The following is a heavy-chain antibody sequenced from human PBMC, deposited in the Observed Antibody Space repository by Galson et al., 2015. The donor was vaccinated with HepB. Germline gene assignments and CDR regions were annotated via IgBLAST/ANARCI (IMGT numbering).Heavy chain of an antibody. D-gene: IGHD6-6*01. CDR1: GYSFSTYW. Sequence: QSGAEVKKPGESLKISCKGSGYSFSTYWIGWVRQMPGKGLEWMGVIYPRDSDTRYSPSFQGQVTISADRSVNTTYLQWISLKASDTAMYYCARSGSSSSRLLDYWAQGTLVSVSS. J-gene: IGHJ4*02. CDR3: ARSGSSSSRLLDY. V-gene: IGHV5-51*01. CDR2: IYPRDSDT.